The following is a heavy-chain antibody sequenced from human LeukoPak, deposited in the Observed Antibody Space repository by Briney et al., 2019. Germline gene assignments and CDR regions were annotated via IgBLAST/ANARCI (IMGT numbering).Heavy chain of an antibody. D-gene: IGHD6-6*01. CDR1: GGSISSYY. CDR2: IYYSGGT. V-gene: IGHV4-59*08. Sequence: PSETLSLTCTVSGGSISSYYWTWIRQPPAKGLGLEWVGYIYYSGGTNYNPSLKSRVTISIDTSKNQVSLKLSSVTAADTAVYYCARLWDSSSSLDYWGQGTLVTVSS. J-gene: IGHJ4*02. CDR3: ARLWDSSSSLDY.